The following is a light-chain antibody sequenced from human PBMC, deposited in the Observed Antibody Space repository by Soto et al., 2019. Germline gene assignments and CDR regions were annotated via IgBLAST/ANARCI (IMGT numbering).Light chain of an antibody. Sequence: QSVLTQPASVSGSPGQSINISCTGTSSDVGGYNYVSWYQQHPGKAPKLMIYDVSNRPSGVSNRFSGSKSGNTASLTISGLQAEDEADYHCSSYTSSSTLLFGTGTKVTVL. CDR1: SSDVGGYNY. J-gene: IGLJ1*01. CDR3: SSYTSSSTLL. V-gene: IGLV2-14*01. CDR2: DVS.